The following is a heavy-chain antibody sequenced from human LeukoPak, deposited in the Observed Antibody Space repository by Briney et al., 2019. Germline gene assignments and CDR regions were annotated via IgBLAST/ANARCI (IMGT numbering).Heavy chain of an antibody. CDR2: IYTSGST. CDR1: GGSISSYY. D-gene: IGHD2-2*01. J-gene: IGHJ5*02. Sequence: TSETLSLTCTVSGGSISSYYWSWIRQPAGKGLEWIGRIYTSGSTNYNPSLKSRVTMSVDTSKNQFSLKLSSVTAADTAVYYCARLIPDIVVVPAVRGGWFDPWGQGTLVTVSS. CDR3: ARLIPDIVVVPAVRGGWFDP. V-gene: IGHV4-4*07.